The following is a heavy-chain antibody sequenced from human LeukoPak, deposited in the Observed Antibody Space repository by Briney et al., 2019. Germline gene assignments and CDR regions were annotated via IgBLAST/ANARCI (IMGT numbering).Heavy chain of an antibody. D-gene: IGHD6-13*01. CDR3: ARDDRAAAPHVAFDI. Sequence: GGSLRLSCAASGFTFSDYYMSWIRQAPGKGLEWVSYISGSRSYRNYADSVKGRFTISRDNAKNSLFLQMNSLRGEDTAAYYCARDDRAAAPHVAFDIWGQGTMVTVSS. CDR2: ISGSRSYR. CDR1: GFTFSDYY. V-gene: IGHV3-11*05. J-gene: IGHJ3*02.